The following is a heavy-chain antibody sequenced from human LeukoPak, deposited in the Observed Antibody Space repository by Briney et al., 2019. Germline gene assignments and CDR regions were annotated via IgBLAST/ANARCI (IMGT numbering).Heavy chain of an antibody. CDR3: ARVDSTGWDDAFDY. V-gene: IGHV3-64*01. CDR2: ISDQGGST. J-gene: IGHJ4*02. Sequence: GGSLRLSCAASGFTFSSYWMHWVRQAPGKGLEYVSGISDQGGSTYYANSVKGRFTISRDNSKNTLYLQMGSLRAEDTAVYYCARVDSTGWDDAFDYWGQGTLVTVSS. CDR1: GFTFSSYW. D-gene: IGHD6-19*01.